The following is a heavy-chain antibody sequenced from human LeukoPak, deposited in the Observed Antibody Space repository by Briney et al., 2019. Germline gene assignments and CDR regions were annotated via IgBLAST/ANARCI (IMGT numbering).Heavy chain of an antibody. CDR3: AREKFLGRLTRVLDT. CDR2: VYHSGST. Sequence: PSETLSLTCVVNNGSFTEYFWSWIRQPPGKGLEWIGEVYHSGSTNYNPSLKSRLSISTDMSKKQFSLKLNSVAAADTAVYYCAREKFLGRLTRVLDTWGQGTLVTVSS. V-gene: IGHV4-34*01. CDR1: NGSFTEYF. J-gene: IGHJ5*02. D-gene: IGHD3-3*01.